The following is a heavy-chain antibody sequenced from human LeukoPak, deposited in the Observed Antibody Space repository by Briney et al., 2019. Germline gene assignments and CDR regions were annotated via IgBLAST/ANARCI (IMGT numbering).Heavy chain of an antibody. CDR1: GYTFTGYY. V-gene: IGHV1-2*02. D-gene: IGHD2-8*01. CDR3: ARPPSCTNGVCYRLFDY. J-gene: IGHJ4*02. Sequence: ASVKVSCKASGYTFTGYYMHWVRQAPGQGLEWMGWINPNSGGTNYAQKFQGRVTMTRDTSISTAYMELSRLRSDDTAVYYCARPPSCTNGVCYRLFDYWGQGTLVTVSS. CDR2: INPNSGGT.